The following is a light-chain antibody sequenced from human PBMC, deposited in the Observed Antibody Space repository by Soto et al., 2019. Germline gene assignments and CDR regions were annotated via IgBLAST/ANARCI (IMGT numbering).Light chain of an antibody. CDR2: DNN. CDR3: GTWDGSLSAVL. V-gene: IGLV1-51*01. CDR1: SSNIGNNY. J-gene: IGLJ2*01. Sequence: QSVLTQPPSVSEAPGQKVTISCSGSSSNIGNNYVSWYQQLPGTAPKLLIYDNNKRPSGVPDRFSGSKSGTSATLGITGLQTGDEADYYCGTWDGSLSAVLFGGGTKLTVL.